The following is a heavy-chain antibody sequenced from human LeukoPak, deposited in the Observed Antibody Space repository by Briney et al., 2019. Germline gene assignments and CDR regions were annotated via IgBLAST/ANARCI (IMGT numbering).Heavy chain of an antibody. V-gene: IGHV4-59*01. CDR2: IYYSGST. J-gene: IGHJ5*02. CDR1: GGSISSYY. D-gene: IGHD3-3*01. CDR3: ARVVTIFASGPFDP. Sequence: SETLSLTCTVSGGSISSYYWSWIRQPPGKGLEWIGYIYYSGSTNYNPSLKSRVTISVDTSKNQFSLKLSSVTAADTAVYYCARVVTIFASGPFDPWGQGTLVTVSS.